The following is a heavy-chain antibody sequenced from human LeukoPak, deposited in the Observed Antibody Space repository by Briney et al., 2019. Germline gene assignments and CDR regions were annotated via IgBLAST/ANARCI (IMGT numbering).Heavy chain of an antibody. D-gene: IGHD3-10*01. J-gene: IGHJ6*04. V-gene: IGHV3-11*04. CDR1: GFTVSSNY. Sequence: GGSLRLSCAASGFTVSSNYMSWVRQAPGKGLEWISYISSSGSTIYYADSVKGRFTTSRDNAKNSLYLQMNSLRAEDTAVYYCARESGVTLLRGSLNVWGKGTTVTISS. CDR2: ISSSGSTI. CDR3: ARESGVTLLRGSLNV.